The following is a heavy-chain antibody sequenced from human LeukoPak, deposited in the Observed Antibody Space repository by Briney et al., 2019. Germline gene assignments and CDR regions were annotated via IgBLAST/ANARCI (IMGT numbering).Heavy chain of an antibody. D-gene: IGHD6-19*01. CDR1: GGSISSYY. J-gene: IGHJ6*03. Sequence: SETLSLTCTVSGGSISSYYWSWIRQPAGKGLEWIGRIYTSGSTNYNPSLKSRVTMSVDTSKNQFSLKLSSVTAADTAVYFCARDFDCRGWYGGGLLGYYYYMDVWGKGTTVTVSS. CDR3: ARDFDCRGWYGGGLLGYYYYMDV. CDR2: IYTSGST. V-gene: IGHV4-4*07.